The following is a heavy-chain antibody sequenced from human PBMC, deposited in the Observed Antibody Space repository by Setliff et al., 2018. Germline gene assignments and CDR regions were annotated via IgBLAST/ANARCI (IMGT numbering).Heavy chain of an antibody. CDR3: ATGVRQGFYFYMDV. V-gene: IGHV1-24*01. CDR2: FNPEDGET. J-gene: IGHJ6*03. CDR1: GYTLTKLS. D-gene: IGHD3-3*01. Sequence: ASVKVSCKVSGYTLTKLSMHWVRQAPGKGLEWVGGFNPEDGETIYAQKFQGRVSMTEDTSRDTAYMELSSLRSEDTAVYFCATGVRQGFYFYMDVWGKGTTVTVSS.